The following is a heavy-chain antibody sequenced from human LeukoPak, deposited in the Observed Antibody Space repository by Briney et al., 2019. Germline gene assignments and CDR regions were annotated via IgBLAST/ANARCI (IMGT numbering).Heavy chain of an antibody. D-gene: IGHD3-9*01. J-gene: IGHJ4*02. CDR3: ATSAGLRYFDWGFDY. V-gene: IGHV1-3*01. CDR1: GYTFTRYA. CDR2: INDGNGNT. Sequence: ASVKVSCKASGYTFTRYAMHWVRQAPGQRLEWMGWINDGNGNTKYSQKFQGRVTITRDTSASTAYMELSSLRSEDTAVYYCATSAGLRYFDWGFDYWGQGTLVTVSS.